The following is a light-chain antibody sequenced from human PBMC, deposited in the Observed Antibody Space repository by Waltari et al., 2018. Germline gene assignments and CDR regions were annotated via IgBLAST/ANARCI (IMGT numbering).Light chain of an antibody. CDR3: SSYTTSNTLV. CDR2: DVS. Sequence: QSALTQPASVSGSPGQSITIPCPGTSSDVGGSKYVSWYQQHPGKAPKLMIYDVSNRPSGVSNRFSGSKSGNTASLTISGLQAEDEADYYCSSYTTSNTLVFGTGTNVIVL. CDR1: SSDVGGSKY. V-gene: IGLV2-14*03. J-gene: IGLJ1*01.